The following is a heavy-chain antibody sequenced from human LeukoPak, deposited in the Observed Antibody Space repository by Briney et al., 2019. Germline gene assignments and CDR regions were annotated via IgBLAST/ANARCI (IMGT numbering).Heavy chain of an antibody. J-gene: IGHJ4*02. V-gene: IGHV3-30*18. CDR1: GFTFSSYG. Sequence: GGSLRLSCAASGFTFSSYGMHWVRQAPGKGLEGVAVISYDGSNKYYADSVKGRFTISRDNSKNTLYLQMNSLRAEDTAMYYCAKNRSPWYSSSWSDYWGQGTLVTVSS. D-gene: IGHD6-13*01. CDR3: AKNRSPWYSSSWSDY. CDR2: ISYDGSNK.